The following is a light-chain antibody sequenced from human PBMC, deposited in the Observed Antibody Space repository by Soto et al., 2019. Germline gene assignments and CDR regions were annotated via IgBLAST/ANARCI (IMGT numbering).Light chain of an antibody. Sequence: DAQMTQSPSSLSASVGDSVTITCRASQSIGTYLDLYQNKPGKAPKILIYSESSLQSGVPSRFSGSGSGTDFTLTISSLQPEDFATYYCQESHSTFGQGTKLEIK. CDR2: SES. J-gene: IGKJ2*01. CDR3: QESHST. V-gene: IGKV1-39*01. CDR1: QSIGTY.